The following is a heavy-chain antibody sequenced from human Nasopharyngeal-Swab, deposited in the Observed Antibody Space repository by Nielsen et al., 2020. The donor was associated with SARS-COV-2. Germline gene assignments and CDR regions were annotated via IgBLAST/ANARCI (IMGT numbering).Heavy chain of an antibody. V-gene: IGHV3-73*01. CDR3: TRNDL. J-gene: IGHJ4*02. CDR2: IRSKANSYAT. CDR1: GFTFSGSA. Sequence: GESLKISCAASGFTFSGSAMHWVRQASGKGPEWVGRIRSKANSYATAYAASVKGRFTISRDDSKNTAYLQMNSLKTEDTAVYYCTRNDLWGQGTLVTVSS. D-gene: IGHD1-1*01.